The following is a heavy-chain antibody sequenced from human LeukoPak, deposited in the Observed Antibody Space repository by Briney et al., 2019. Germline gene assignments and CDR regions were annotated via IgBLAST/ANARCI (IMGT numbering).Heavy chain of an antibody. J-gene: IGHJ6*03. D-gene: IGHD4-23*01. CDR2: ISAYNGNT. V-gene: IGHV1-18*01. Sequence: SVKVSCKASGYTFTIYGISWVRQAPGQGLEWMGWISAYNGNTNYAQKLQGRVTMTTDTSTSTAYMELRSLRSDDTAVYYCARGIDHDYGGNLNYYYYYMDVWGKGTTVTVSS. CDR3: ARGIDHDYGGNLNYYYYYMDV. CDR1: GYTFTIYG.